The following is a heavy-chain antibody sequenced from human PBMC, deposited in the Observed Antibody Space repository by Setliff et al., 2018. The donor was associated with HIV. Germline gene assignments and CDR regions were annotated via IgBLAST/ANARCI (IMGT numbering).Heavy chain of an antibody. J-gene: IGHJ3*02. Sequence: GESLKISCKGSGYTFTGYWIGWVRQMPGKGLEWMGIIYPGDSDTRYSPSFQGQVTISADKSINTAYLQWSSLKASDTAMYYCARPATYGTLDAFDIWGQGTMVTVSS. CDR2: IYPGDSDT. D-gene: IGHD3-10*01. V-gene: IGHV5-51*01. CDR1: GYTFTGYW. CDR3: ARPATYGTLDAFDI.